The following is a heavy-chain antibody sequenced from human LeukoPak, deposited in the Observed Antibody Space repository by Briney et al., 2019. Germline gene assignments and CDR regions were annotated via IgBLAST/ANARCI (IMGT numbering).Heavy chain of an antibody. Sequence: GGSLRLSCAASGFTFSSYAMHWVRQVPGKGLEWVSYISSGGTYTIYADSVRGRFTISRDDAKNSLFLQMNSLRAGDTAIYYCARLKYGSPQHWGQGTLVTVSS. CDR2: ISSGGTYT. V-gene: IGHV3-21*05. D-gene: IGHD1-26*01. CDR3: ARLKYGSPQH. J-gene: IGHJ1*01. CDR1: GFTFSSYA.